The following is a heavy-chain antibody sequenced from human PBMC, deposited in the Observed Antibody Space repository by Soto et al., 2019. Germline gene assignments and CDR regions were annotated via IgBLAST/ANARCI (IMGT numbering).Heavy chain of an antibody. CDR3: ARLSADFYHAMDV. V-gene: IGHV3-53*01. CDR1: GFGVSSNY. D-gene: IGHD2-15*01. J-gene: IGHJ6*02. CDR2: FYSAGST. Sequence: GGSLRLSCAASGFGVSSNYMTWVRQAPGKGLEWVSNFYSAGSTYYADSMKGRFTISRDSSKNTLYHQMNSLRAEDTALYYCARLSADFYHAMDVWGLGTTVTVSS.